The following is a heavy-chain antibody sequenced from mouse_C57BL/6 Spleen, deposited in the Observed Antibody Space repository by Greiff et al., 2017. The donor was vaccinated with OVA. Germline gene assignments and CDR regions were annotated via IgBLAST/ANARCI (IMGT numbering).Heavy chain of an antibody. J-gene: IGHJ4*01. CDR2: ISYDGSN. CDR1: GYSITSGYY. Sequence: ESGPGLVKPSQSLSLTCSVTGYSITSGYYWNWIRQFPGNKLEWMGYISYDGSNNYNPSLKNRISITRDTSKNQFFLKLNSVTTEDTATYYGARARPYGSSYNYAMDYWGQGTSVTVSS. CDR3: ARARPYGSSYNYAMDY. D-gene: IGHD1-1*01. V-gene: IGHV3-6*01.